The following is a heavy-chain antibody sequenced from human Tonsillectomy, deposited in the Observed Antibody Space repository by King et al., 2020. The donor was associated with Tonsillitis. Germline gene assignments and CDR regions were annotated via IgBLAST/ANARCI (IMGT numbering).Heavy chain of an antibody. CDR3: ARLGYGSGSAFDY. D-gene: IGHD3-10*01. J-gene: IGHJ4*02. V-gene: IGHV4-39*01. CDR2: IYYSGST. CDR1: GGSISSSSYY. Sequence: MQLQESGPGLVKPSETLSLTCTVSGGSISSSSYYWGWIRQPPGKGLEWIGSIYYSGSTYYNPSLKSRVTISVDTSKNQFSLKLSSVTAADTAVYYCARLGYGSGSAFDYWGQGTLVTVSS.